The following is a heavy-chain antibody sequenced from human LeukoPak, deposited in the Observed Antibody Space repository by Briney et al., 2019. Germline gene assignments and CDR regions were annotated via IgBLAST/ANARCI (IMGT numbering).Heavy chain of an antibody. V-gene: IGHV3-33*01. CDR1: GFTFSSYG. D-gene: IGHD1-14*01. CDR2: IWDDGSNI. CDR3: ARDTGRQFDY. Sequence: GGSLRLSCAASGFTFSSYGMHWVRQAPGKGLEWVGFIWDDGSNIYYADSVKGIFTISRDNSKNTLYLQMHSLRAEDTAVYYCARDTGRQFDYWGQGTLVTDSS. J-gene: IGHJ4*02.